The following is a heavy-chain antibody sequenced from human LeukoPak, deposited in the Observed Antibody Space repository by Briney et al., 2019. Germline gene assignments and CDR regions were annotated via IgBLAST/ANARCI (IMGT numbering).Heavy chain of an antibody. Sequence: GGSLRLSCAASGFTFSSYAMSWVRQASGKGLEWVSAISGSGGSTYYADSVKGRFTISRDNSKDTLYLQMNSLRAEDTAVYYCAMEDRGSGDYWGQGTLVTVSS. V-gene: IGHV3-23*01. D-gene: IGHD3-10*01. CDR1: GFTFSSYA. J-gene: IGHJ4*02. CDR3: AMEDRGSGDY. CDR2: ISGSGGST.